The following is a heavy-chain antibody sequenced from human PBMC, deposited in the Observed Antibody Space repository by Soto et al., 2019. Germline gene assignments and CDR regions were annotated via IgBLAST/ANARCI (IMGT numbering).Heavy chain of an antibody. CDR2: ISPYNGRT. D-gene: IGHD5-18*01. V-gene: IGHV1-18*01. CDR3: GRCRTDSDGMDV. CDR1: GYSFTSYG. J-gene: IGHJ6*02. Sequence: QVHLVQSGSDVEKPGASVKVSCKASGYSFTSYGIVWVRQVPGQGPEWMGWISPYNGRTNYAQRVKGRVVMTTDISTNTGYLELLRLRADDSAIYYCGRCRTDSDGMDVWGQGTTVTVSS.